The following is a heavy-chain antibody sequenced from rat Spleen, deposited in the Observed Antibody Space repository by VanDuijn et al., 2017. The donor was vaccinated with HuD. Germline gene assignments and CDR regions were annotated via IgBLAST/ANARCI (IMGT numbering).Heavy chain of an antibody. D-gene: IGHD1-12*02. CDR3: TRGRYTPFDY. J-gene: IGHJ2*01. CDR2: IWSDGNT. Sequence: QVQLKESGPGLVQPSQTLSLTCTVSGFSLTSYNVHWVRQPPGKGLEWMGGIWSDGNTDYNSALKSPLSISRDTSKSQVFLKMNSLQTDDTAIYFCTRGRYTPFDYWGQGVMVTVSS. V-gene: IGHV2-1*01. CDR1: GFSLTSYN.